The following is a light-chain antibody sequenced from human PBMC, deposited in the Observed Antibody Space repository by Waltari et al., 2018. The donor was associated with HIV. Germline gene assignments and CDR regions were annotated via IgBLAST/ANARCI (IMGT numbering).Light chain of an antibody. J-gene: IGKJ2*01. V-gene: IGKV1-33*01. CDR1: KDIGNY. Sequence: DTQMTQSPSSLSASVGDRITITCQASKDIGNYLNWYQHKPGKAPKLLIYDAVNLEAGVPSRFRGSGSGTHFTFSISSLQPEDIATYYCQQYYDVVYTFAQGTKLDMK. CDR2: DAV. CDR3: QQYYDVVYT.